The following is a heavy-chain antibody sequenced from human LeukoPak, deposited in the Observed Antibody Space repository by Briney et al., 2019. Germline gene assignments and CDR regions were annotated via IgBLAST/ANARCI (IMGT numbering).Heavy chain of an antibody. CDR1: GGSISSGDYY. J-gene: IGHJ4*02. D-gene: IGHD6-6*01. V-gene: IGHV4-30-4*02. CDR2: IYYSGST. Sequence: SETLSLTCTVSGGSISSGDYYWSWIRQPPGKGLEWIGYIYYSGSTYYNPSLKSRVTISVDTSKNQFSLKLSSVTAADTAVYYCARSRIAASRGGFDYWGQGTLVTVSS. CDR3: ARSRIAASRGGFDY.